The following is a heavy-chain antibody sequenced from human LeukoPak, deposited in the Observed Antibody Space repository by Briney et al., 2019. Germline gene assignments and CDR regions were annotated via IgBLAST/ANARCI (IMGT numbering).Heavy chain of an antibody. J-gene: IGHJ6*02. CDR1: GYTFTSYG. V-gene: IGHV1-18*01. Sequence: GASVKVSCKASGYTFTSYGISWVRQAPGQGLEWMGWISAYNGDTYYAQTLRGRVTMTTDTYTSTAYMELRSLRSDDTAVYYCARDRSGYSGYDTYYYYGMDIWGQGTTVTVSS. CDR2: ISAYNGDT. D-gene: IGHD5-12*01. CDR3: ARDRSGYSGYDTYYYYGMDI.